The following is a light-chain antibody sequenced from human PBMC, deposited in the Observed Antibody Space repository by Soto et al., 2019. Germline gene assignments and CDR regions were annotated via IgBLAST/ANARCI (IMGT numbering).Light chain of an antibody. CDR1: SSDVGSYNL. J-gene: IGLJ1*01. CDR3: CSYAGSSTYV. V-gene: IGLV2-23*01. Sequence: QSALTQPASVSGSPGQSITISCTGTSSDVGSYNLVSWYQQHPHKAPKLMIYEGSKRPSGVSNRFSGSKSGNTASLTISGLQAEDEADYYCCSYAGSSTYVFGTGTKVTV. CDR2: EGS.